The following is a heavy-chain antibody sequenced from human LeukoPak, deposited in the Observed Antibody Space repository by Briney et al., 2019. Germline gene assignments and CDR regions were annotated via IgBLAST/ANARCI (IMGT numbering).Heavy chain of an antibody. D-gene: IGHD2-2*01. V-gene: IGHV3-21*01. CDR3: ARDCSSTSWDMDYYYYMDV. CDR2: ISSSSSYI. CDR1: GFTFDDYA. Sequence: GRSLRLSCAASGFTFDDYAMHWVRHAPGKGLEWVPSISSSSSYIYYADSVKGRFTISRDNAKNSLYLQMNSLRAEDTAVYYCARDCSSTSWDMDYYYYMDVWGKGTTVTVSS. J-gene: IGHJ6*03.